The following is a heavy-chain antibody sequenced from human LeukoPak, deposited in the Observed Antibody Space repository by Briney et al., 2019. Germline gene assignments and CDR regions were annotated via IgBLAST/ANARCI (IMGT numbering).Heavy chain of an antibody. CDR1: GGFISSGGYS. D-gene: IGHD6-19*01. J-gene: IGHJ6*02. V-gene: IGHV4-30-2*01. CDR2: IYHSGST. CDR3: ARGIAVAGTPYYGMDV. Sequence: SQTLSLTCAVSGGFISSGGYSWSWIRQPPGKGLEWIGYIYHSGSTYYNPSLKSRVTISVDRSKNQFSLKLSSVTAADTAVYYCARGIAVAGTPYYGMDVWGQGTTVTVSS.